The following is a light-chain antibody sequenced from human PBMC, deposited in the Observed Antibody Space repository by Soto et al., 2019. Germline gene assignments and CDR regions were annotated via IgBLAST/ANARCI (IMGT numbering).Light chain of an antibody. V-gene: IGKV3-20*01. J-gene: IGKJ3*01. CDR1: QSVSSSY. CDR2: GAS. CDR3: QHYGTSAL. Sequence: EIVLTQSPGTLSLSPGERATLSCRASQSVSSSYLAWYQQKPGQAPRLLIYGASSRATGIPDRFSVSASGTDFALSISRLEPEDLAVDYGQHYGTSALFGPGTKVDIK.